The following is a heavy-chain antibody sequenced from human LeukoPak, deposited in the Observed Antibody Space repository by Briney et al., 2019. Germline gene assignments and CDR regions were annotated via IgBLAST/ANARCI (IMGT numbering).Heavy chain of an antibody. D-gene: IGHD5-18*01. V-gene: IGHV3-15*01. Sequence: RSLRLSCAASGFTFSNAWMSWVRQAPGKGLEWVGRIKSKTDGGTTDYAAPVKGRFTISRDDSKNTLYLQMNSLKTEDTAVYYCTTDLRKLWEKRYDYWGQGTLVTVSS. CDR1: GFTFSNAW. CDR3: TTDLRKLWEKRYDY. J-gene: IGHJ4*02. CDR2: IKSKTDGGTT.